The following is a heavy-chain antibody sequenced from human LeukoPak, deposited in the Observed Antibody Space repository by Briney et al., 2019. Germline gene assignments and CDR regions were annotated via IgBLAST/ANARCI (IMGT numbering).Heavy chain of an antibody. CDR3: ARKIAAAGTFRYYYYGMDV. V-gene: IGHV4-59*08. CDR1: GGSISNYW. CDR2: VFDSGGT. J-gene: IGHJ6*02. Sequence: SETLSLTCTVSGGSISNYWWSWIRQPPGKGLEWIGYVFDSGGTNYNPSLKSRVTISVDTSKKQFSLKLSSVTAADTAVYYCARKIAAAGTFRYYYYGMDVWGQGTTVTVSS. D-gene: IGHD6-13*01.